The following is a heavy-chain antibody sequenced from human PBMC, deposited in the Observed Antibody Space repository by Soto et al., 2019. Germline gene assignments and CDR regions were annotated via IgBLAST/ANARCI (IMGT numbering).Heavy chain of an antibody. D-gene: IGHD3-3*01. CDR1: GGTFSSYT. V-gene: IGHV1-69*04. CDR2: IIPILGIA. J-gene: IGHJ5*02. Sequence: SVKVSCKASGGTFSSYTISWVRQAPGQGLEWMGRIIPILGIANYAQKFQGRVTITADKSTSTAYMELSSLRSEDTAVYYCAREGVNYDSSPFDPWGQGTLVTVSS. CDR3: AREGVNYDSSPFDP.